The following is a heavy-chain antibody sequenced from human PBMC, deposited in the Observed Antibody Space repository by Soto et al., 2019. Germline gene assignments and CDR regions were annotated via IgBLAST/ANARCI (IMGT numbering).Heavy chain of an antibody. J-gene: IGHJ5*02. CDR2: ISGSGGSA. CDR3: AKVALEKLAADANWFDP. D-gene: IGHD2-15*01. V-gene: IGHV3-23*01. Sequence: EVQLLESGGGLVQPGGSLRLSCAASGFMFNSYGMSWVRQGPGKGLEWVSAISGSGGSAYYADSVKGRFTISRDNSKNALYLQMNSLRAEDTAVYYCAKVALEKLAADANWFDPWGQGTLVTVSS. CDR1: GFMFNSYG.